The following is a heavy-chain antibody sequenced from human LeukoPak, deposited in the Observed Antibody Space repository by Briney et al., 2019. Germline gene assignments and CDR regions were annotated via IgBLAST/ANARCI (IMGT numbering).Heavy chain of an antibody. D-gene: IGHD2-2*01. Sequence: GGSLRLSCAASGCTFSSYAMSWVRQAPGKGLEWVSALSASGGTTYYADSVKGRCPISRDNSKNTLHLQMNSLRVEDAAIYHCAKEPREYCSSSSCPNWLDHWGQGTVLTVSS. CDR2: LSASGGTT. V-gene: IGHV3-23*01. J-gene: IGHJ5*02. CDR1: GCTFSSYA. CDR3: AKEPREYCSSSSCPNWLDH.